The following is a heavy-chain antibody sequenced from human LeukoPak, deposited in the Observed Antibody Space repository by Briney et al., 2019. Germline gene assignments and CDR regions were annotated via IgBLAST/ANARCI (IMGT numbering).Heavy chain of an antibody. J-gene: IGHJ4*02. Sequence: GGSLRLSRAASGFTFNTFNMNRVRQAPGKGLEWVSSITSGGDYIYYADSVKGRFTTSRDNAKNSLSLQLNSLRVEDTAVYYCARGHYDVLAASYKWTPDYWGQGTLVTVSS. CDR3: ARGHYDVLAASYKWTPDY. V-gene: IGHV3-21*01. CDR2: ITSGGDYI. CDR1: GFTFNTFN. D-gene: IGHD3-9*01.